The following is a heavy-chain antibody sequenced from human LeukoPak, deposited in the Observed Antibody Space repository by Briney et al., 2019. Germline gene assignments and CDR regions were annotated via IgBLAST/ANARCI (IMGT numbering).Heavy chain of an antibody. CDR2: IYYSVST. CDR1: GGSISTSRYY. V-gene: IGHV4-39*01. J-gene: IGHJ4*02. Sequence: PSETLSLTCTVPGGSISTSRYYWGWIRQPPGKGLEWIGSIYYSVSTYYNPSLKSRPTTSVDTSKHQFSLKLSSVTAADTAVYYCAKPWIPAPFDYWGQGTLVTVSS. D-gene: IGHD5-12*01. CDR3: AKPWIPAPFDY.